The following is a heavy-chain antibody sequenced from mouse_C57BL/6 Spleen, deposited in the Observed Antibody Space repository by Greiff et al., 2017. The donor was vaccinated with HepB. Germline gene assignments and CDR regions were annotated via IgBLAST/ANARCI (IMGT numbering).Heavy chain of an antibody. CDR1: GYAFSSYW. Sequence: QVQLKESGAELVKPGASVKISCKASGYAFSSYWMNWVKQRPGKGLEWIGQIYPGDGDTNYNGKFKGKATLTADKSSSTAYMQLSSLTSEDSAVYFCAKTAQATPFAYWGQGTLVTVSA. D-gene: IGHD3-2*02. J-gene: IGHJ3*01. V-gene: IGHV1-80*01. CDR3: AKTAQATPFAY. CDR2: IYPGDGDT.